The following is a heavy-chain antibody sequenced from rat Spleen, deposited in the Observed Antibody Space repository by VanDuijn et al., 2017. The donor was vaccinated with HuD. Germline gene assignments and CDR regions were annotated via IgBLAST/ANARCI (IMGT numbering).Heavy chain of an antibody. D-gene: IGHD1-6*01. CDR3: ASHGPRISRFAY. CDR2: IIYDGSSI. J-gene: IGHJ3*01. CDR1: GFTFSDYA. Sequence: EVQLVESGGGLVQPGRSLKLSCAASGFTFSDYAMAWVRQVPKKSLEWVATIIYDGSSIYYRDSVKGRFTISRDNAKSSLYLQMDSLRSEDTATYYCASHGPRISRFAYWGQGTLVTVSS. V-gene: IGHV5-17*01.